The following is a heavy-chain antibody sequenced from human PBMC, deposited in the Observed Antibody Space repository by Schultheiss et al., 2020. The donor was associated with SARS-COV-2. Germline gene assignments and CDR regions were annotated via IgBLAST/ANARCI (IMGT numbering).Heavy chain of an antibody. CDR2: ISSSGSTI. J-gene: IGHJ6*02. D-gene: IGHD2-2*01. Sequence: GGSLRLSCAASGFTFSSYAMSWVRQAPGKGLEWVSYISSSGSTIYYADSVKGRFTISRDNSKNTLYLQMNSLRAEDTAVYYCARGGDIVVVPAATGPYYYGMDVLGQGTTVTVSS. CDR3: ARGGDIVVVPAATGPYYYGMDV. V-gene: IGHV3-48*01. CDR1: GFTFSSYA.